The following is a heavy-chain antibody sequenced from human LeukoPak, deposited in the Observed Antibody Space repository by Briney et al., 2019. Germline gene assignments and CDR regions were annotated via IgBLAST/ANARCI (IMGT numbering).Heavy chain of an antibody. CDR1: GYTFTDDY. Sequence: ASLKVSCKASGYTFTDDYIHWGRQAPGQGLEWMGWINVNSGGTNYAQKFYARVTMTRDTSISTAYMELSRLRSDDTAVFYCAGSPHILTGENFDFWGQGTLVTVSS. CDR2: INVNSGGT. V-gene: IGHV1-2*02. CDR3: AGSPHILTGENFDF. J-gene: IGHJ4*02. D-gene: IGHD3-9*01.